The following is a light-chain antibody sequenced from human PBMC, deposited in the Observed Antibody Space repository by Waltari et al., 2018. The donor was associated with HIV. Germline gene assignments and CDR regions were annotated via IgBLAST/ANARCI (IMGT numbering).Light chain of an antibody. CDR2: EVT. J-gene: IGLJ2*01. CDR1: SRDVGGYDY. CDR3: SSYTSGSTLV. V-gene: IGLV2-14*01. Sequence: SALTQPASVSGSPGQSISISCTGSSRDVGGYDYVSWYQQRPGEAPKLLISEVTNCPSRMSNRFSSSKSGNTASLTISGLQTEDEADYYCSSYTSGSTLVFGGGTKLTVL.